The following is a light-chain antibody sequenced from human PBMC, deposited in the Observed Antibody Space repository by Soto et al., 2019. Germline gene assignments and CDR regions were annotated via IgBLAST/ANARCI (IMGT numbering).Light chain of an antibody. CDR3: AAWEDSLNGVV. CDR2: SNN. CDR1: SSNIGSNT. J-gene: IGLJ2*01. Sequence: QSVLTQPPSASGTPGQRVTIACYGSSSNIGSNTVNWYQQLQGTAHKLLIYSNNQRPSGVPDRFSGSKSGTSASLAISGLQSEDEADYYCAAWEDSLNGVVFGGGTKLTVL. V-gene: IGLV1-44*01.